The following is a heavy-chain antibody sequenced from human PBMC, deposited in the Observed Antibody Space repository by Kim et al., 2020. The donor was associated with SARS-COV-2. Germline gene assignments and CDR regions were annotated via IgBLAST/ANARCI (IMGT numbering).Heavy chain of an antibody. CDR1: GYTFTSYA. D-gene: IGHD3-3*01. CDR2: NNAGNGNT. Sequence: ASVKVSCKASGYTFTSYAMHWVRQAPGQRLEWMGWNNAGNGNTKYSQKFQGRVTITRDTSASTAYMELSSLRSEETAVYYCSRDRYYDFWSGYSFDYCGQ. J-gene: IGHJ4*02. V-gene: IGHV1-3*01. CDR3: SRDRYYDFWSGYSFDY.